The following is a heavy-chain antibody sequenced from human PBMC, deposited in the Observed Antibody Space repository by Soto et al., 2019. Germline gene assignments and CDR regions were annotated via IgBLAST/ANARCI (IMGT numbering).Heavy chain of an antibody. CDR1: GFTFSGAV. J-gene: IGHJ1*01. CDR3: AREDHSSGHAGTFQL. V-gene: IGHV3-30-3*01. D-gene: IGHD3-22*01. Sequence: GGALRLSCAASGFTFSGAVMHWGRQSPGTGLEWVAGISNDGNSQHYGDSVKGRFTVSRDNSKNTLFLQMNSLRPEDMAMYYCAREDHSSGHAGTFQLWGQGTLVTVS. CDR2: ISNDGNSQ.